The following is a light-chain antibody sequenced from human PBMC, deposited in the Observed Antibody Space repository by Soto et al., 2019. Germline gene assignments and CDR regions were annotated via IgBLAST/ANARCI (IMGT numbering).Light chain of an antibody. CDR1: QSVSSN. J-gene: IGKJ4*01. CDR3: QQYNNWPLT. CDR2: GAS. V-gene: IGKV3-15*01. Sequence: EIVMTQSPATLSVSPGERATLSRRASQSVSSNLAWYQQKPGQAPRLLIYGASTRATGIPARFSGSASGTEFTLTISSLQSEDFAVYYCQQYNNWPLTFGGGTKVDIK.